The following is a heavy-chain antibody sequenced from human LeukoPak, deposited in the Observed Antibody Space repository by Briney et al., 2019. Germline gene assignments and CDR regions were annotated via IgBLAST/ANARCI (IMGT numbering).Heavy chain of an antibody. J-gene: IGHJ4*02. Sequence: SETLSLTCTVSGGSISSGDYYWSWIRQPPGKGLEWIGYIYYSGSTYYNPSLKSRVTISVDTSKNQFSLKLSSVTAADTAVYYCARGKANWGSSYFDYWGQGTLVTVSS. CDR1: GGSISSGDYY. CDR3: ARGKANWGSSYFDY. CDR2: IYYSGST. V-gene: IGHV4-30-4*08. D-gene: IGHD7-27*01.